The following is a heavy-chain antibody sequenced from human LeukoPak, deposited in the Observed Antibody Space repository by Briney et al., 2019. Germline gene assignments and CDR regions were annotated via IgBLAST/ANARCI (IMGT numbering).Heavy chain of an antibody. J-gene: IGHJ4*02. CDR1: GYTFTGYY. CDR2: INPNSGGT. V-gene: IGHV1-2*04. D-gene: IGHD5-18*01. Sequence: GASVKVSCKASGYTFTGYYMHWVRQAPGQGLEWMGWINPNSGGTNYAQKFQGWVTMTRDTSISTAYMELSRLRSDDTAVYYCARASVPGGYGYGYDFDYWGQGTLVTVSS. CDR3: ARASVPGGYGYGYDFDY.